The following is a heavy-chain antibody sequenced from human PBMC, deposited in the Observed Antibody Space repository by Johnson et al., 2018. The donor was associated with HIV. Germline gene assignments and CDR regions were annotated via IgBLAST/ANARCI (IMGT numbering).Heavy chain of an antibody. CDR3: ARDYRGALDI. V-gene: IGHV3-30*14. D-gene: IGHD4-11*01. CDR1: GFSFSSYA. J-gene: IGHJ3*02. CDR2: VSYETTNK. Sequence: QVQLVESGGGVVQAGRSLRLSCAASGFSFSSYALHWVRQAPGKGLEWVAVVSYETTNKHYADSVKGRFTISRDNSKNKVYLQMNSLRVEDTAVYYCARDYRGALDIWGQGTMVTVSS.